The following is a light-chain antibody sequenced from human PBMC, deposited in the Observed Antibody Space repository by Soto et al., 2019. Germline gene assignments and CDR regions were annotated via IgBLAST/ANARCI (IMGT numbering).Light chain of an antibody. CDR2: DVS. J-gene: IGLJ3*02. V-gene: IGLV2-11*01. CDR3: CSYAGSYTFEEV. Sequence: QSALTQPRSVSGSPGQSVTISCTGTSNDVGGYNYVSWYQQHPGKAPKLMIYDVSKRPSGVPDRFSGSKSGNTASLTISGLQAEDEADYYCCSYAGSYTFEEVFGGGTKLTVL. CDR1: SNDVGGYNY.